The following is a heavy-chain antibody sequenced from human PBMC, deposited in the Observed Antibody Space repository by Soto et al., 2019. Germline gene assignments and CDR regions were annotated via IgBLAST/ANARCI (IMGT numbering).Heavy chain of an antibody. Sequence: QPGGSLRLSCAASGFTFSSYAMSWVRQAPGKGLEWVSAISGSGGSTYYADSVKGRFTISRDNSKNTLYLQMNSLRAEDTAVYYCAKDAWIEAYSSGWSYFDYWGQGTLVTVSS. CDR2: ISGSGGST. D-gene: IGHD6-19*01. CDR1: GFTFSSYA. V-gene: IGHV3-23*01. J-gene: IGHJ4*02. CDR3: AKDAWIEAYSSGWSYFDY.